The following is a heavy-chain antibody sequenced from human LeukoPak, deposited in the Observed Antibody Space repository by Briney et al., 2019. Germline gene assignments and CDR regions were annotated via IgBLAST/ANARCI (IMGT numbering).Heavy chain of an antibody. Sequence: GGSLRLSCAASGFTFSSYAMSWVRQAPGKGLEWVSAISGSGVSTYYADSVKGRFTIFRDTSKNTLYLQMNSLRAEDTAVYFCAKDLLSGWYYFDYWGQGTLVTVSS. CDR1: GFTFSSYA. CDR3: AKDLLSGWYYFDY. J-gene: IGHJ4*02. D-gene: IGHD6-19*01. V-gene: IGHV3-23*01. CDR2: ISGSGVST.